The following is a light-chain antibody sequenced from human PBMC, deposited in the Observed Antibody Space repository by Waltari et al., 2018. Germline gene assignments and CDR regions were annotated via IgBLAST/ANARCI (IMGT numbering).Light chain of an antibody. V-gene: IGLV8-61*01. CDR3: VLYMGGGIL. CDR1: PGSVSTTYS. Sequence: QTVVTQEPSFSVSPGGTVTLTCGLRPGSVSTTYSPSWYQQTPGQAPRPLIYSTNTRSSGVPDRISGSILGNKAALTITGAQADDESDYYCVLYMGGGILFGGGTKLTVL. J-gene: IGLJ3*02. CDR2: STN.